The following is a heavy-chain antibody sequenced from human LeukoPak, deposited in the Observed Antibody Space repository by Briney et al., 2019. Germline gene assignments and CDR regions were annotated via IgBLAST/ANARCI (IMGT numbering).Heavy chain of an antibody. CDR2: ISYDGSQK. CDR1: GFTFSSYA. V-gene: IGHV3-30*04. D-gene: IGHD3-10*01. CDR3: ARGSCQQIFDN. J-gene: IGHJ4*02. Sequence: GRSLRLSCGASGFTFSSYAMDWVRQAPGKGLEWVAVISYDGSQKYYADSVKGRFTISRDNSKNTLHLQMNSLRDEDTAVYYCARGSCQQIFDNWGQGTLVTVSS.